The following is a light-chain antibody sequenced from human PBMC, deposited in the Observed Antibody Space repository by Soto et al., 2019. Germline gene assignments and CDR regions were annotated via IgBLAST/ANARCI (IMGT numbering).Light chain of an antibody. CDR3: SSYTAGGTI. V-gene: IGLV2-14*01. Sequence: QSALTQPASVSGSPGQSITISCTGTSSDVGGYNYVSWYQKHPGKAPKLMISGVTNRPAGVSNRFSGSKSGNTASLTITGLQAEDEADYYCSSYTAGGTIFGTGTKLTVL. CDR1: SSDVGGYNY. CDR2: GVT. J-gene: IGLJ1*01.